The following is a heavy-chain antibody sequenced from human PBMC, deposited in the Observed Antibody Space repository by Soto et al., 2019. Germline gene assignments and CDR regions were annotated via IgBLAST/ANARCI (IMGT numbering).Heavy chain of an antibody. CDR1: GFTVSSNY. CDR2: IYSGGST. CDR3: AREDSSGWYGLDH. J-gene: IGHJ4*02. D-gene: IGHD6-19*01. V-gene: IGHV3-53*01. Sequence: GGSLRLSCAASGFTVSSNYMSWVRQAPGKGLEWVSVIYSGGSTYYADSVKGRFTISRDNSKNTLYLQMNSLRAEDTAVYYCAREDSSGWYGLDHWGQGTLVTVSS.